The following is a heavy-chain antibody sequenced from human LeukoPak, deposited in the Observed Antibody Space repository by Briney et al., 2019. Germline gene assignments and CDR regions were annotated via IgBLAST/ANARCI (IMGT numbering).Heavy chain of an antibody. V-gene: IGHV4-4*07. Sequence: SETLSLTCTVSGGSISSYYWRWIRQPAGKGLEWIGRIYSSGGTNYNPSLKSRLTMSVDTSKNQFSLRLSSVTAADTAVYYCARGRHYYDSSGFVFDYWGQGTLVTVSS. CDR1: GGSISSYY. J-gene: IGHJ4*02. CDR3: ARGRHYYDSSGFVFDY. CDR2: IYSSGGT. D-gene: IGHD3-22*01.